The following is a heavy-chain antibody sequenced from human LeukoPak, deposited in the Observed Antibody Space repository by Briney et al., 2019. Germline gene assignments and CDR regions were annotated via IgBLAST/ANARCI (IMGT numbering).Heavy chain of an antibody. CDR3: AKDSIAAAGNVNYFDY. CDR1: GFTFSTYA. CDR2: ISGGGTGT. V-gene: IGHV3-23*01. D-gene: IGHD6-13*01. J-gene: IGHJ4*02. Sequence: PGGSRRLSCAASGFTFSTYAMSWFRQAPGKGLELVSAISGGGTGTYYADSVKGRFTISRDNSKNTLYLQMKRLRAEDTAVYHCAKDSIAAAGNVNYFDYWGQGTLVTVSS.